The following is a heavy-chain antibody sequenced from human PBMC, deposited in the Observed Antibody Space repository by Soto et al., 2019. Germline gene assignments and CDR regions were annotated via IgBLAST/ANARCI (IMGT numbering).Heavy chain of an antibody. D-gene: IGHD6-6*01. J-gene: IGHJ6*02. V-gene: IGHV4-34*01. CDR2: INHSGST. CDR1: GGSFSYYF. CDR3: AGREFASSSFHYYYYAVDV. Sequence: SETLSLTCAVYGGSFSYYFWTWIRQPPGKGLEWIGEINHSGSTNFNPSLKSRVAISADTSRNQLSLRVTSVTAADTAVYYCAGREFASSSFHYYYYAVDVWGQGTTVTVSS.